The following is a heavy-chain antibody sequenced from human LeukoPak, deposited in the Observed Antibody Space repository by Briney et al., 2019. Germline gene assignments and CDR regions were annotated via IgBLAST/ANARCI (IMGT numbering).Heavy chain of an antibody. Sequence: ASVKVSCKASGYTFTSYAMNWVRQAPGQGLEWMGWINTNTGNQTYAQGFTGRFVFSLDTSVSTAYLQISSLKAEDTAVYYCARVYRLYYDFWSGYDYFDYWGQGTLVTVSS. D-gene: IGHD3-3*01. J-gene: IGHJ4*02. CDR2: INTNTGNQ. V-gene: IGHV7-4-1*02. CDR3: ARVYRLYYDFWSGYDYFDY. CDR1: GYTFTSYA.